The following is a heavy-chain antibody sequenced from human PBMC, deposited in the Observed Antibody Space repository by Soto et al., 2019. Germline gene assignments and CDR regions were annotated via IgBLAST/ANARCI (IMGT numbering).Heavy chain of an antibody. Sequence: QVLLVESGGGVVQPGRSLRLSCAASGFIFSDYGMHWVRQAPGKGLEWVAVMWFDGRHQYYTDSVKGRFTVSSDNSNNMLCLQMNNLRVGDTAVYYCARWTYYDNSGYYYVLDYWGQGTLVTVSS. V-gene: IGHV3-33*01. CDR3: ARWTYYDNSGYYYVLDY. J-gene: IGHJ4*02. CDR2: MWFDGRHQ. CDR1: GFIFSDYG. D-gene: IGHD3-22*01.